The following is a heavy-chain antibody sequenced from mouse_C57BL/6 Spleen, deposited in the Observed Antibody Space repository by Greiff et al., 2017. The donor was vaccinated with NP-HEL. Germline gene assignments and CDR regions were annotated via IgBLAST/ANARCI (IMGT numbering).Heavy chain of an antibody. V-gene: IGHV1-42*01. CDR2: INPSTGGT. CDR3: ARWDGSSGGFAY. Sequence: VQLQQSGPELVKPGASVKISCKASGYSFTGYYMNWVKQSPEKSLEWIGEINPSTGGTTYNQKFKAKATLTVDKSSSTAYMQLKSLTSEDSAVYYCARWDGSSGGFAYWGQGTLVTVSA. CDR1: GYSFTGYY. J-gene: IGHJ3*01. D-gene: IGHD3-2*02.